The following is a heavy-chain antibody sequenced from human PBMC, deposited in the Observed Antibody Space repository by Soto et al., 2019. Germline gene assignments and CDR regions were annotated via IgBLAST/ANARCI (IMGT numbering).Heavy chain of an antibody. CDR1: SFSISRRNY. J-gene: IGHJ3*01. D-gene: IGHD2-15*01. CDR2: VYHGGNT. V-gene: IGHV4-38-2*02. Sequence: PSGPRSVTSSVSSFSISRRNYCGFIRKHPGKGLEWIGSVYHGGNTYYNPSLKSRVSISIDLSKNQFSLKLTSVTAADTAAYYCARERWYDAFNVCGQGTWVNVS. CDR3: ARERWYDAFNV.